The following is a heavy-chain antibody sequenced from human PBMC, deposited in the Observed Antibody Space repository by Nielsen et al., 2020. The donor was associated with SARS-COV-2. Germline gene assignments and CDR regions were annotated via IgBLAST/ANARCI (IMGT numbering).Heavy chain of an antibody. Sequence: GESLKISCAASGFTFSSYAMHWVRQAPGKGLEWVAVISYDGSNKYYADSVKGRFTISRDNSKNTLYLQMNSLRAEDTAVYYCARGGYYGPGSYYKSFPDPPPVYGMDVWGQGTTVTVSS. CDR1: GFTFSSYA. V-gene: IGHV3-30-3*01. CDR2: ISYDGSNK. CDR3: ARGGYYGPGSYYKSFPDPPPVYGMDV. J-gene: IGHJ6*02. D-gene: IGHD3-10*01.